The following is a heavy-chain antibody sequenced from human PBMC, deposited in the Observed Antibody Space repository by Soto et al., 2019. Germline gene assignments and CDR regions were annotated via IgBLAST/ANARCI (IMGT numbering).Heavy chain of an antibody. Sequence: QLQLQESGTGLVKPSETLSLTCTVSGGSISSSSYYWGWIRQPPGKGLEWIGSIYYSGSTYYNPSLKSRVTISVDTSKNQFSLKLSSVTAADTAVYYCARHVRGDGAFDIWGQGTMVTVSS. CDR2: IYYSGST. J-gene: IGHJ3*02. CDR1: GGSISSSSYY. D-gene: IGHD2-21*02. CDR3: ARHVRGDGAFDI. V-gene: IGHV4-39*01.